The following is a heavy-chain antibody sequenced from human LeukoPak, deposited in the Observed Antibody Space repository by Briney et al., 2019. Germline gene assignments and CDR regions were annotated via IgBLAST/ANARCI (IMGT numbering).Heavy chain of an antibody. CDR1: GGSISSGDYY. CDR3: ARHKDSGDYPLDY. V-gene: IGHV4-30-4*02. CDR2: IYYSGST. D-gene: IGHD4-17*01. J-gene: IGHJ4*02. Sequence: SETLSLTCTVSGGSISSGDYYWSWIRQPPGEGLEWIGYIYYSGSTYYNPSLKSRVTISVDTSKNHFSLKLNSVTAADTAVYYCARHKDSGDYPLDYWGQGILVSVSS.